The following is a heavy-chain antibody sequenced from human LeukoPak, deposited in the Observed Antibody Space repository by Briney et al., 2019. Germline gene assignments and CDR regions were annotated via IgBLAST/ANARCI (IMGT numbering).Heavy chain of an antibody. J-gene: IGHJ4*02. D-gene: IGHD2-8*01. CDR1: GYTLTELS. CDR3: ATMGRDCTNGVCYWSFDY. Sequence: ASVKVSCKVSGYTLTELSMHWVRQAPGKGLEWMGGFDPEDGETIYAQKFQGRVTMTEDTSTDTAYMELSSLRSEDTAVYYCATMGRDCTNGVCYWSFDYWGQGTLVTVSP. CDR2: FDPEDGET. V-gene: IGHV1-24*01.